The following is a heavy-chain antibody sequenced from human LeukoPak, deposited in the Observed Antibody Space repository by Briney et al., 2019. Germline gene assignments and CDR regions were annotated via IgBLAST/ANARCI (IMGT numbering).Heavy chain of an antibody. CDR3: AKDDSSSDGSRYYFDY. CDR2: IKQDGSEK. D-gene: IGHD3-10*01. J-gene: IGHJ4*02. CDR1: GFTFSSYW. V-gene: IGHV3-7*03. Sequence: GGSLRLSCAASGFTFSSYWMSWVRQAPGKGLEWVANIKQDGSEKYYVDSVKGRFTISRDNAKNSLYLQMNSLRAEDTAVYYCAKDDSSSDGSRYYFDYWGQGSLVTVSS.